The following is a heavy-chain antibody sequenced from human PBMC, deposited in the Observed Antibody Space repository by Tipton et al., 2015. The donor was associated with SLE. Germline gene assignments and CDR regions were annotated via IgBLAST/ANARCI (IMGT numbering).Heavy chain of an antibody. CDR3: ARSTDQNWFDP. CDR2: INHRGGT. Sequence: TLSLTCAVFGGSFSGNYWIWIRQTPGKGLEWIGEINHRGGTNLNPSLESRVTISLDTSKNQFSLKLNSVTAADTAVYYCARSTDQNWFDPWGQGTLVTVSS. V-gene: IGHV4-34*09. D-gene: IGHD2-2*01. J-gene: IGHJ5*02. CDR1: GGSFSGNY.